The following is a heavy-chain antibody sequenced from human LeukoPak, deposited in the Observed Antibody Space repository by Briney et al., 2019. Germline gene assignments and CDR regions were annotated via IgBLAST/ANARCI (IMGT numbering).Heavy chain of an antibody. V-gene: IGHV1-18*01. CDR1: GYTFTSYG. J-gene: IGHJ4*02. CDR2: ISAYNGNT. CDR3: ARRSSGWCRGYFDY. Sequence: ASVKVSCKASGYTFTSYGISWVRQAPGQGLEWMGWISAYNGNTNYAQKLQGRVTMTTDTSTSTAYMELRSLRSDDTAVYYCARRSSGWCRGYFDYWGQGTLVTVSS. D-gene: IGHD6-19*01.